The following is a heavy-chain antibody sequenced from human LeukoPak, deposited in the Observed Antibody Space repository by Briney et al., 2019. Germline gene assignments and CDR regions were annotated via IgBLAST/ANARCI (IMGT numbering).Heavy chain of an antibody. J-gene: IGHJ3*02. CDR2: IYHSGST. CDR1: GYSISSGYY. V-gene: IGHV4-38-2*01. CDR3: ASHVLYAFDI. Sequence: SETLSLTCAVSGYSISSGYYWGWIRQPPGKGLEWIGSIYHSGSTYYNPSLKSRVTISVDTSKNQFSLKLSSVTAADTAVYYCASHVLYAFDIWGLGTMVTVSS. D-gene: IGHD3-16*01.